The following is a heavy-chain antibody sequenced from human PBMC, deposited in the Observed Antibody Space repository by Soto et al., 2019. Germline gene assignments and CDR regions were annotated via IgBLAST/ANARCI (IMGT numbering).Heavy chain of an antibody. CDR1: GFTFSSYW. V-gene: IGHV3-7*01. D-gene: IGHD3-9*01. CDR2: IKQDGSEK. J-gene: IGHJ3*02. CDR3: ARVQHDILTGEDAFDI. Sequence: GGSLRLSCAASGFTFSSYWMSWVRQAPGKGLEWVANIKQDGSEKYYVDSVKGRFTISRDNAKNSLYLQMNSLRAEDTAVYYCARVQHDILTGEDAFDIWGQGTMVTVSS.